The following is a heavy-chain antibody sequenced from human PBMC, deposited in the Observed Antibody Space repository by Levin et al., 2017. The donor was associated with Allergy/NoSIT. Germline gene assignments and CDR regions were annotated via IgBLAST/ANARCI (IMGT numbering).Heavy chain of an antibody. CDR3: ARNGGGLDY. V-gene: IGHV1-2*02. CDR2: IDPKSGGT. D-gene: IGHD3-16*01. Sequence: GESLKISCKASGYTFTDYEFYWVRQAPGQGFEWITWIDPKSGGTHYAQKLQGRVTMTRDTSINTAYMELTSLTYDDTAVYYCARNGGGLDYWGQGSLVTVSS. J-gene: IGHJ4*02. CDR1: GYTFTDYE.